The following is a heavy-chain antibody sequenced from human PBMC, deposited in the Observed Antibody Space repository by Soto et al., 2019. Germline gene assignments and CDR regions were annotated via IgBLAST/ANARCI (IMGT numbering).Heavy chain of an antibody. J-gene: IGHJ5*02. D-gene: IGHD2-2*01. V-gene: IGHV3-48*03. CDR1: GFTFSSYE. CDR3: ARQYRYCSSTSCQSWFDP. CDR2: ISSSGSTI. Sequence: PGGSLRLSCAASGFTFSSYEMNWVRQAPGKGLEWVSYISSSGSTIYYAGSVKGRFTISRDNAKNSLYLQMNSLRAEDTAVYYCARQYRYCSSTSCQSWFDPWGQGTLVTVSS.